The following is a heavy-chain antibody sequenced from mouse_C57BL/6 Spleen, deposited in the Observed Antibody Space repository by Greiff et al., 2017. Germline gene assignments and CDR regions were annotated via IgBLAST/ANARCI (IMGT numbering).Heavy chain of an antibody. CDR3: ARSGGRGAFAY. D-gene: IGHD1-1*01. V-gene: IGHV1-4*01. CDR1: GYTFTSYS. Sequence: QVQLQQSGAELVRPGASVKMSCKASGYTFTSYSMHWVKQRPGQGLEWIGYINPSSGYTKYNQKFKDKATLTADTSSSTAYMQLSSLTSEDSAVYYCARSGGRGAFAYWGQGTLVTVSA. J-gene: IGHJ3*01. CDR2: INPSSGYT.